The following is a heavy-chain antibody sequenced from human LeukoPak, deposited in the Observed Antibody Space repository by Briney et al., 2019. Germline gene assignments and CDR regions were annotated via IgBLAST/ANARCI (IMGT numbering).Heavy chain of an antibody. V-gene: IGHV1-18*01. J-gene: IGHJ4*02. CDR3: ARDFVTMYYYDSSGFDY. Sequence: ASVKVSCKASGYTFTSYGISWVRQAPGQGLEWMGWISAYNGNTNYAQKLQGRVTMTTDTSTSTAYMELRSLRSDDTAVYYCARDFVTMYYYDSSGFDYWGQGTLVTVSS. CDR1: GYTFTSYG. D-gene: IGHD3-22*01. CDR2: ISAYNGNT.